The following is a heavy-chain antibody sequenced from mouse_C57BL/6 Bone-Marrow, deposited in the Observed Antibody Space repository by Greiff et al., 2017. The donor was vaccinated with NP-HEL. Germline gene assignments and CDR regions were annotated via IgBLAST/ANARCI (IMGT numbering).Heavy chain of an antibody. Sequence: EVQLQQSGPELVKPGASVKIPCKASGYTFTDYNMDWVKQSHGKSLEWIGDINPNNGGTIYNQKFKGKATLTVDKSSSTAYMELRSLTSEDTAVYYCARDYYGNYGWYFDVWGTGTTVTVSS. CDR3: ARDYYGNYGWYFDV. D-gene: IGHD2-1*01. V-gene: IGHV1-18*01. CDR2: INPNNGGT. J-gene: IGHJ1*03. CDR1: GYTFTDYN.